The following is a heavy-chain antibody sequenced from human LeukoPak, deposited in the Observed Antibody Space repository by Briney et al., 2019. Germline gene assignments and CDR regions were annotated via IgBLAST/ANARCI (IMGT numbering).Heavy chain of an antibody. V-gene: IGHV4-4*07. D-gene: IGHD3-22*01. J-gene: IGHJ3*02. Sequence: SETLSLTCTVSGGSISSYYWSWIRQPAGKGLEWIGRIYNSGSTNYNPSLKSRVIMSVDTSKIQFSVKLSSVTAAVTAVYYCARDNYYYDSSGYCPDAFDIWGQGTMVTVSS. CDR1: GGSISSYY. CDR3: ARDNYYYDSSGYCPDAFDI. CDR2: IYNSGST.